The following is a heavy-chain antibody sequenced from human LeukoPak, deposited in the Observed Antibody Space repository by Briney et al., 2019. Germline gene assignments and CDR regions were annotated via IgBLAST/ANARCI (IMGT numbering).Heavy chain of an antibody. V-gene: IGHV3-21*01. CDR1: GFTFSSYS. CDR3: ARLFSGSSSIYYYYYMDV. CDR2: ISSSSSYI. J-gene: IGHJ6*03. Sequence: GGSLRLSCAASGFTFSSYSMNWVRQAPGKGLEWVSSISSSSSYIYYADSVKGRFTISRDNAKNSLYLQMNSLRAEDTAVYYCARLFSGSSSIYYYYYMDVWGKGTTVTVSS. D-gene: IGHD6-6*01.